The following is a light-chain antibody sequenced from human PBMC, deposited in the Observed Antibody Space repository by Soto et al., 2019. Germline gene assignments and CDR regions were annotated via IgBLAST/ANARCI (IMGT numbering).Light chain of an antibody. J-gene: IGKJ1*01. V-gene: IGKV3-20*01. CDR2: GAS. Sequence: ELGLTQSPGTLYLSPGEKATLSCRASQSVISNYLAWYQQKPGQAPRLLIYGASSRATGIPDRFSGSGSETDFTLTISRLEPEDFAVYYCQQYGKTTWTFGQGTKV. CDR1: QSVISNY. CDR3: QQYGKTTWT.